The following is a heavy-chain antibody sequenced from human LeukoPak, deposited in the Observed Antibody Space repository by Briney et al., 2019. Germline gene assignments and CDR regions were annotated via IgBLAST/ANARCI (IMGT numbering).Heavy chain of an antibody. CDR3: ARTPTYTGYTTYLDY. CDR1: GGSFSGYY. D-gene: IGHD6-13*01. CDR2: ISYSGST. Sequence: SETLSLTCAVYGGSFSGYYWSWIRQPPGKGLEWIAYISYSGSTNYNPSLKSRVTISVDTSKNQFSLKLGSVTAADTALYYCARTPTYTGYTTYLDYWGRGTLVTVSS. V-gene: IGHV4-59*01. J-gene: IGHJ4*02.